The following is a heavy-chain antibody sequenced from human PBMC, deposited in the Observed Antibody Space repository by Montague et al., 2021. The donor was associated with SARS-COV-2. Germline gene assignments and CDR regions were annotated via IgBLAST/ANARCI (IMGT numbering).Heavy chain of an antibody. Sequence: SLSLSLSASGFTFSSYAMIWVRQAPGKGLEWVSTISSTGGSTYYADSVKGRFIISRGNSRNTVYMQMNNLRAEDTAVYYCAKGFTYYFASGGYPNYFDPWGQGTLVSVSS. CDR3: AKGFTYYFASGGYPNYFDP. V-gene: IGHV3-23*01. D-gene: IGHD3-10*01. CDR1: GFTFSSYA. CDR2: ISSTGGST. J-gene: IGHJ5*02.